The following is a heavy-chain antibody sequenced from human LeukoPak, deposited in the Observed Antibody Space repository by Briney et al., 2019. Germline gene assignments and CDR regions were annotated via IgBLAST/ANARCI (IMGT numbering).Heavy chain of an antibody. D-gene: IGHD1-14*01. CDR3: ARGPRNDP. CDR1: GYTFTCYY. CDR2: INPNSGNT. J-gene: IGHJ5*02. Sequence: ASVKVSCKASGYTFTCYYIFWVRQAPGQGLEWMAWINPNSGNTKSAQKFQGRVTMTSDTSISTAYMELSSLRSDDTAVYFCARGPRNDPWGQGTLVTVSS. V-gene: IGHV1-2*02.